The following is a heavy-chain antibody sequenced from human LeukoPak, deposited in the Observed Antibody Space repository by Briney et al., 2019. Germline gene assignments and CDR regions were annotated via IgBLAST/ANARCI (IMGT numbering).Heavy chain of an antibody. J-gene: IGHJ4*02. D-gene: IGHD3-22*01. CDR2: IDWDDDK. V-gene: IGHV2-70*17. Sequence: SGPALVKPTQTLTLTFAFSGFSLNTKRLSVSWIRQSPGKALEWLARIDWDDDKFYTPSLKTRLTISTDTSKNQVVLTMTDMDPVDTGTYYCARGNYYDRSGYYLNYFDYWGQGTLVTVSS. CDR1: GFSLNTKRLS. CDR3: ARGNYYDRSGYYLNYFDY.